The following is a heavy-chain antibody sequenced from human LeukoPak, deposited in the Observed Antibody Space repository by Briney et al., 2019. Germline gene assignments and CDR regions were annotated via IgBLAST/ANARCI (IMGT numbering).Heavy chain of an antibody. CDR1: GGSFSGYY. D-gene: IGHD2-15*01. Sequence: SETLSLTCAVYGGSFSGYYWSWIRQPPGKGLEWIGEINHSGSTNYNPSLKSRVTISVDTSKNQFSLKLSSVTAADTAAYYCASRYCSGGSCHYYGMDVWGQGTTVTVSS. J-gene: IGHJ6*01. CDR3: ASRYCSGGSCHYYGMDV. CDR2: INHSGST. V-gene: IGHV4-34*01.